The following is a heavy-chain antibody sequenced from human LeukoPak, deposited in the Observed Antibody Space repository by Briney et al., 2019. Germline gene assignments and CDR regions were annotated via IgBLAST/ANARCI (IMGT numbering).Heavy chain of an antibody. V-gene: IGHV3-23*01. CDR3: AKDVGFLEWLVCFDY. D-gene: IGHD3-3*01. CDR1: GFTFSSYA. J-gene: IGHJ4*02. CDR2: ISGSGGST. Sequence: GGSLRLSCAANGFTFSSYAMSWVRQVPGKGLEWVSGISGSGGSTYYAVSVKGRFTISRDNSKNTLYLQMNGLRAEDTALYYCAKDVGFLEWLVCFDYWGQGTLVTVSS.